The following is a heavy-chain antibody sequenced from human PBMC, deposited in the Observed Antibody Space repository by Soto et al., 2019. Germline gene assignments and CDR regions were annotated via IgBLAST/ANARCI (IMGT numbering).Heavy chain of an antibody. V-gene: IGHV4-59*01. Sequence: PSETLSLTCTVSGDSFSSYYWSWIRQPPGKGLEWIGYIYYSGSTNYNPSLKSRVTLSVDTSKNHFSLKLSSVTAADTAVYYCARYSSGWFDYWGQGTPVTVSS. D-gene: IGHD6-19*01. J-gene: IGHJ5*01. CDR3: ARYSSGWFDY. CDR1: GDSFSSYY. CDR2: IYYSGST.